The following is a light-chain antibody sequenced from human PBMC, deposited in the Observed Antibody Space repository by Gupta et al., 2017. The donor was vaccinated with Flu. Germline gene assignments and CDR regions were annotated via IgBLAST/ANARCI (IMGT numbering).Light chain of an antibody. CDR1: SSNIGNNY. J-gene: IGLJ1*01. CDR3: GTWDSSLSAGGV. CDR2: DTN. Sequence: QSVFTQPPSVSAAPGQKVTISCSGSSSNIGNNYVSWYQQLPGTAPKLLIYDTNKRPAGMPGRFSGSKSATSATLGITGLQTGDEADYYCGTWDSSLSAGGVFGTGTKFTVL. V-gene: IGLV1-51*01.